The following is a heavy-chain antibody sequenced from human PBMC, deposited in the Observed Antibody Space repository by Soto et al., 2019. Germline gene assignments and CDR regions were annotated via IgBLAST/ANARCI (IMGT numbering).Heavy chain of an antibody. CDR1: GFTFSSYA. J-gene: IGHJ4*02. CDR2: ISSNGGST. CDR3: ARGPGYYFDY. V-gene: IGHV3-64*01. Sequence: EVQLVESGGGLVQPGGSLRLSGAASGFTFSSYARHWVRQAPGKGLEYVSAISSNGGSTYYANSVKGRFTISRDNSKNTLYLQMGSLRAEDMAVYYCARGPGYYFDYWGQGTLVTVSS.